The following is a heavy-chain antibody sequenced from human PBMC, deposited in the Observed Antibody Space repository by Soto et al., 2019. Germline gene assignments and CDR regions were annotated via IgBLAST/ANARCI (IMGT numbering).Heavy chain of an antibody. CDR2: IIPIFGTA. CDR1: GGTFSSYA. V-gene: IGHV1-69*13. CDR3: ARVPDGYSPSPHFDY. J-gene: IGHJ4*02. D-gene: IGHD5-18*01. Sequence: GASVKVSCKASGGTFSSYAISCVRQAPGQGLEWMGGIIPIFGTANYAQKFQGRVTITADESTSTAYMELSSLRSEDTAVYYCARVPDGYSPSPHFDYWGQGTLVTVSS.